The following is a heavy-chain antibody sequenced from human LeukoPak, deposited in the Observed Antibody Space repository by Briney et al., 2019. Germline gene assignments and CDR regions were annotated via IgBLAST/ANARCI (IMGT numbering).Heavy chain of an antibody. CDR3: AKDLRAVVIGSPLDY. CDR2: IRYDGSNK. D-gene: IGHD2-2*01. CDR1: GSTFSIYA. V-gene: IGHV3-30*02. J-gene: IGHJ4*02. Sequence: GGSLRLSCAAAGSTFSIYAMSWVRQAPGKGLEWVAVIRYDGSNKYYADSVKGRFTISRDNSKNTLYLQMNSLRAEDTAMYYYAKDLRAVVIGSPLDYWGQGILVTVSS.